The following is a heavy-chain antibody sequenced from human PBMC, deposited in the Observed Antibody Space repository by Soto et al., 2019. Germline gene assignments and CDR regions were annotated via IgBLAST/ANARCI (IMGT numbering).Heavy chain of an antibody. CDR3: ARTHSGSYYSVFNY. CDR2: IYRSGTT. D-gene: IGHD1-26*01. Sequence: PWETLSLTCAVSNFSISSGYYWGWIRQSPGKGLEWIASIYRSGTTSYNPSLKSRVTISVDPSKNPFSLMLTAVTAADTAVYCFARTHSGSYYSVFNYWGRGSLVTVSS. J-gene: IGHJ4*02. CDR1: NFSISSGYY. V-gene: IGHV4-38-2*01.